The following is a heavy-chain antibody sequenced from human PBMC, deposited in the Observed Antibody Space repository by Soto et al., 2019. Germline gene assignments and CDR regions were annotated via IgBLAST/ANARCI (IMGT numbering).Heavy chain of an antibody. V-gene: IGHV3-73*02. CDR2: IRSKANSYAT. CDR1: GFTFSGSA. D-gene: IGHD5-12*01. J-gene: IGHJ5*02. Sequence: EVQLVESGGGLVQPGGSLKLSCAASGFTFSGSAMHWVRQASGKGLEWVGRIRSKANSYATAYAASVKGGFTISRDDSKNTAYLQMNSLKTEDTAVYYCTRRGGGYVDLDPWGQGTLVTVSS. CDR3: TRRGGGYVDLDP.